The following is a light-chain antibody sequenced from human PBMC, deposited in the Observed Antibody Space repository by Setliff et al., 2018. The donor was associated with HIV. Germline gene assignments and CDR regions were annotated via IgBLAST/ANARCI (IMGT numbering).Light chain of an antibody. J-gene: IGLJ1*01. V-gene: IGLV2-11*01. CDR2: DVS. CDR1: SSDVGGYNY. Sequence: QSALTQPRSVSGSPGQSVTISCTGTSSDVGGYNYVSWYQQHPGKAPKLMIYDVSKRPSGVPDRFSGSKSGNTASLTISGLQAEDEADYYCSSYTSSTPLYVFGTGTKGTVL. CDR3: SSYTSSTPLYV.